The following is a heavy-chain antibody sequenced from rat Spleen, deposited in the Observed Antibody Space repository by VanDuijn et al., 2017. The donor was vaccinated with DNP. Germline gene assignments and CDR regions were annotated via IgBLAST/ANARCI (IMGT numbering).Heavy chain of an antibody. CDR3: TTYTYYGPMGA. D-gene: IGHD1-6*01. J-gene: IGHJ4*01. Sequence: EVQLVESGGDLVQPGRSLKLFCAASGFTFSNYYMAWVCQAPKKGLEWVATINTSGSRTSYPDSVKGRFTISRDNAKGSLYLQMNSLRSEDTATYYCTTYTYYGPMGAWGQGTSVTVSS. CDR1: GFTFSNYY. CDR2: INTSGSRT. V-gene: IGHV5-27*01.